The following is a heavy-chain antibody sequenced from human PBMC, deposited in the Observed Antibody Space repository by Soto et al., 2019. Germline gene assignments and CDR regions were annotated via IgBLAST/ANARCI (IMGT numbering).Heavy chain of an antibody. D-gene: IGHD3-9*01. CDR3: ARRALAGEFVLRYFDWVTPQGWFDP. Sequence: EASVKVSCKASGYTFTSYDINWVRQATGQGLEWMGWMNPNSGNTGYAQKFQGRVTMTRNTSISTAYMELSSLRSEDTAVYYCARRALAGEFVLRYFDWVTPQGWFDPWGQGTLVTVSS. CDR1: GYTFTSYD. CDR2: MNPNSGNT. V-gene: IGHV1-8*01. J-gene: IGHJ5*02.